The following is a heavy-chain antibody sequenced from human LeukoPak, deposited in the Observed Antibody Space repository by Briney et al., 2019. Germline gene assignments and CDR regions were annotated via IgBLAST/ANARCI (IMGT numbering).Heavy chain of an antibody. D-gene: IGHD3-22*01. CDR1: GGSITSSELY. CDR3: ASPRGDDSGGYYTWYFHH. J-gene: IGHJ1*01. Sequence: PSETLSLTCTVSGGSITSSELYWGWIRQPPGKGLEWIGSGSTYYNPSLKSRVTISVDTSKNQFSLKLSSVTAADTAVYFCASPRGDDSGGYYTWYFHHWGQGILVTVSS. V-gene: IGHV4-39*07. CDR2: SGST.